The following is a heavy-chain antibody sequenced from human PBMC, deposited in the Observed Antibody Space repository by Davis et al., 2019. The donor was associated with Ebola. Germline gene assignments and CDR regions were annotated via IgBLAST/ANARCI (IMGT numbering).Heavy chain of an antibody. J-gene: IGHJ4*02. D-gene: IGHD1-26*01. CDR1: GFTFSSYG. CDR2: ISYDGSDK. V-gene: IGHV3-30*03. Sequence: GESLKISCAASGFTFSSYGMHWVRQAPGKGLEWVAVISYDGSDKYYADSVKGRFTISRDNAKNSLYLQMNSLRAEDTAVYYCARDAVGANFDYWGQGTLVTVSS. CDR3: ARDAVGANFDY.